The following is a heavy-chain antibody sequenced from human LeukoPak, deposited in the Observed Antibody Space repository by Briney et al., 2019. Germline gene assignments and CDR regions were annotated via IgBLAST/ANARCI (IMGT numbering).Heavy chain of an antibody. V-gene: IGHV4-31*03. CDR3: AREDRAAFDI. Sequence: SETLSLTCTVSGGSISSGGYYWSWIRQHPGKGLEWIGYIYYSGSTYYNPSLKSRVTISVDTSKNQFSLKLSSVTAADTAVYYCAREDRAAFDIWGQGTMVTVSS. CDR2: IYYSGST. CDR1: GGSISSGGYY. J-gene: IGHJ3*02. D-gene: IGHD1-14*01.